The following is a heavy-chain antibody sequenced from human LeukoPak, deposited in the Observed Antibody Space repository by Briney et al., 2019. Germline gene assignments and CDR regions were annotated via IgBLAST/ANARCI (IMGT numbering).Heavy chain of an antibody. CDR3: AREAILLSF. Sequence: GGPLRLSCAASGFTFSSYGMSWVRQAPGKGLEWVANIKQDGSEKYYVDSVKGRFTISRDNAKNSLYLQMNSLRAEDTAVYYCAREAILLSFWGQGTMVTVSS. V-gene: IGHV3-7*01. CDR1: GFTFSSYG. J-gene: IGHJ3*01. CDR2: IKQDGSEK. D-gene: IGHD3-10*01.